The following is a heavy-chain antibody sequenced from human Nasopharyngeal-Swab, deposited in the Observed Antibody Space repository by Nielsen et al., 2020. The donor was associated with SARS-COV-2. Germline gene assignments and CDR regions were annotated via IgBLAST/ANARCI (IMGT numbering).Heavy chain of an antibody. V-gene: IGHV1-18*01. Sequence: ASVKVSCKASGGTFSSYGISWVRQAPGQGLEWMGWISAYNGNTNYAQKLQGRVTMTTDTSTSTAYMELRSLRSDDTAVYYCARDFRDTAMDLPDYWGQGTLVTVSS. D-gene: IGHD5-18*01. CDR3: ARDFRDTAMDLPDY. CDR1: GGTFSSYG. CDR2: ISAYNGNT. J-gene: IGHJ4*02.